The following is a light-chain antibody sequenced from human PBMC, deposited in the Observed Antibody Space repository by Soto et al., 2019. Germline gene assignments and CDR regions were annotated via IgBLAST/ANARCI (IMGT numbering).Light chain of an antibody. CDR1: QSVASNY. CDR3: QQYSTSPRYS. V-gene: IGKV3-20*01. Sequence: EIVLTQSPGTLSLSPGERATLSCRASQSVASNYLAWYQQKPGQAPSLLIYGASSRATGIPDRFSGSGSETEITITISRLEPEDFAVYYCQQYSTSPRYSFGQGTKLEIK. J-gene: IGKJ2*03. CDR2: GAS.